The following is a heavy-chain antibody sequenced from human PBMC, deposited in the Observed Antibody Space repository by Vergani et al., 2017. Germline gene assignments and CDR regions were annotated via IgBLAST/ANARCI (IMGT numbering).Heavy chain of an antibody. CDR2: IYYSGST. CDR1: GGSISSSSYY. V-gene: IGHV4-39*07. J-gene: IGHJ6*02. D-gene: IGHD1-26*01. Sequence: QLQLLESGPGLVKPSETLSLTCTVSGGSISSSSYYWGWIRQPPGKGLEWIGSIYYSGSTYYNPSLKSRVTISVDTSKNQFSLKLSSVTAADTAVYYCARRVGATLHGMDVWGQGTTVTVSS. CDR3: ARRVGATLHGMDV.